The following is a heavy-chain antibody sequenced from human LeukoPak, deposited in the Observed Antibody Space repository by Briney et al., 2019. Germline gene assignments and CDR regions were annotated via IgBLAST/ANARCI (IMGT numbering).Heavy chain of an antibody. CDR1: GGSISSYY. V-gene: IGHV4-4*07. CDR3: ALLAYYYDSSGYYSHDAFDI. Sequence: SETLSLTCTVSGGSISSYYWSWIRQPAGKGLEWIGRIYTSGSTNYNPSLKSRVTMSVDTSKNQLSLKLSSVTAADTAVYYCALLAYYYDSSGYYSHDAFDIWGQGTMVTVSS. J-gene: IGHJ3*02. CDR2: IYTSGST. D-gene: IGHD3-22*01.